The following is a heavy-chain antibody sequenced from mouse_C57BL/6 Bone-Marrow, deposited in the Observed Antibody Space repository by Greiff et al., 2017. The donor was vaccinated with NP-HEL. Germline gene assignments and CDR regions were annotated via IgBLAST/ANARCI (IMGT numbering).Heavy chain of an antibody. CDR1: GYTFTSYW. CDR3: ARGGDSSGYDFDY. CDR2: IDPSDSYT. V-gene: IGHV1-69*01. D-gene: IGHD3-2*02. J-gene: IGHJ2*01. Sequence: QVQLQQPGAELVMPGASVKLSCKASGYTFTSYWMHWVKQRPGQGLEWIGEIDPSDSYTNYNQKFKGKSTLTVDKSSSTAYMQLSSLTSEDSAVYYCARGGDSSGYDFDYWGQGTTLTVSS.